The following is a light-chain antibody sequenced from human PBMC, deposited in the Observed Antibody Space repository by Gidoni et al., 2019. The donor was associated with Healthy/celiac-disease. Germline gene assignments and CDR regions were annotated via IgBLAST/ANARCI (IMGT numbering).Light chain of an antibody. CDR1: QSLLHSDGKTY. CDR2: EVS. V-gene: IGKV2D-29*01. Sequence: VMTQXPLSXSVTPGQPASISCKSXQSLLHSDGKTYLYWYLQKPGQPPQLLIYEVSNRFSXXXDRXXXSGXXTDFXXKIXXXEAXXVGXXXCMXXXQPXXTFXXXTKVEIK. CDR3: MXXXQPXXT. J-gene: IGKJ1*01.